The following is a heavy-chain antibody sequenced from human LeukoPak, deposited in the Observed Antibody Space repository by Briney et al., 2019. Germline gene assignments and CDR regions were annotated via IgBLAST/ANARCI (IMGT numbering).Heavy chain of an antibody. CDR1: GYTFTGYY. Sequence: ASVKVSCKASGYTFTGYYMHWVRQAPGQGLEWMGWINPNSGGTNYAQKFQGRVTMTRDTSISTAYMELSRLRSDDTAVYYCAREGYSSSYSAETSWFDPWGQGTLVTVSS. V-gene: IGHV1-2*02. CDR3: AREGYSSSYSAETSWFDP. D-gene: IGHD6-13*01. J-gene: IGHJ5*02. CDR2: INPNSGGT.